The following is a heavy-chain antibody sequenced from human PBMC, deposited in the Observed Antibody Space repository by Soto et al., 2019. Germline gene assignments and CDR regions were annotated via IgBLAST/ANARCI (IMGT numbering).Heavy chain of an antibody. CDR1: GDTFSFYT. Sequence: QVQLVQSGAEVKKPGSSVKGSCKASGDTFSFYTLNWIRQAPGQGFEWVGRVNPILAMSSSAPKFQGRVAMSADQSAATAYMELRSLRPDDTAVYYCATSYGSGSSPFDYWGEGTLVTVSS. D-gene: IGHD3-10*01. CDR3: ATSYGSGSSPFDY. CDR2: VNPILAMS. V-gene: IGHV1-69*02. J-gene: IGHJ4*02.